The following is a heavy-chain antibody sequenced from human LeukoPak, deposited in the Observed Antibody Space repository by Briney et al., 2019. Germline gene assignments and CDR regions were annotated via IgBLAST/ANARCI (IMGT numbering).Heavy chain of an antibody. V-gene: IGHV3-9*01. CDR2: ISWNSGSI. D-gene: IGHD2-2*01. CDR3: AGEPAATAGGMDV. CDR1: GFTFDDYA. Sequence: PGRSLRLSCAASGFTFDDYAMPWVRQAPGKGLEWVSGISWNSGSIGYADSVKGRFTISRDNAKNSLYLQMNSLRAEDTALYYCAGEPAATAGGMDVWGQGTTVTVSS. J-gene: IGHJ6*02.